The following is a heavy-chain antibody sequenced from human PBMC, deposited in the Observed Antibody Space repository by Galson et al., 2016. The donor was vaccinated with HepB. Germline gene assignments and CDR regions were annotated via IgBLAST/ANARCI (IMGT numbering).Heavy chain of an antibody. CDR2: IIPMFGTA. CDR1: GGTFSSYA. Sequence: SVKVSCKASGGTFSSYAISWVRQAPGQGLEWMGGIIPMFGTANYAQKFQDRVAITADESTSTAYMELSSLRFEDTAVYYCARVTQGGYYDSSGHYDAFDIWGQGAMVTVSS. D-gene: IGHD3-22*01. V-gene: IGHV1-69*13. J-gene: IGHJ3*02. CDR3: ARVTQGGYYDSSGHYDAFDI.